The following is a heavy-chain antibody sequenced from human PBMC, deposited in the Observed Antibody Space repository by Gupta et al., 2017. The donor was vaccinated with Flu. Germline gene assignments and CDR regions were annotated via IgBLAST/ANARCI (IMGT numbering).Heavy chain of an antibody. V-gene: IGHV3-23*04. CDR2: ISGSGGGT. D-gene: IGHD6-13*01. CDR3: ATLYGSTWYGYFDS. J-gene: IGHJ5*01. Sequence: EVQLVESGGGLVQPGGSLRLSCAASGFTFTSRALTWVRQAPGKGLEWVSAISGSGGGTHYADSVKGRFTISRDKSKNTMFLQMNSLSAEDTAVYYCATLYGSTWYGYFDSWGQGTLVTVSS. CDR1: GFTFTSRA.